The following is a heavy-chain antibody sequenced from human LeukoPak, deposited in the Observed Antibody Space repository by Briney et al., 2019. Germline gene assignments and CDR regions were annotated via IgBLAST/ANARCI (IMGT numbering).Heavy chain of an antibody. V-gene: IGHV4-59*08. CDR1: GGSISSYY. CDR2: IYYSGST. Sequence: SETLSLTCTVSGGSISSYYWSWIRQSPGQGLEWIGYIYYSGSTNYNPSLKSRVTISVDTSKNQFSLKLSSVTAADTAVYYCARHAWLGSGWEVPIHYFDYWGQGTLVTVSS. J-gene: IGHJ4*02. CDR3: ARHAWLGSGWEVPIHYFDY. D-gene: IGHD6-25*01.